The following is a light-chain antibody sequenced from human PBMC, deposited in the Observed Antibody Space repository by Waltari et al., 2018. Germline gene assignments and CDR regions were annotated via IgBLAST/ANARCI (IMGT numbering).Light chain of an antibody. CDR3: SSYTSSTYPVV. CDR2: EVT. J-gene: IGLJ2*01. Sequence: QSALTQPASLSGSPGQSVTISCTGTSSDVGGYNYVSWYQQHPGNAPNLMIYEVTHRPSGVSNRFSGSKSGNTASLTISGLQAEDEADYYCSSYTSSTYPVVFGGGTTVTV. CDR1: SSDVGGYNY. V-gene: IGLV2-14*01.